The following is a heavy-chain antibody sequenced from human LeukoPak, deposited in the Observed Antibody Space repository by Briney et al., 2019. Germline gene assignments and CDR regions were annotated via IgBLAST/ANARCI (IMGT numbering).Heavy chain of an antibody. Sequence: GGSLRLSCAASGLTFSGFWMHSVRQAPGKGLVWVSSTNRDGSSTYYADSVKGRFTISRDNAKNTLYLQINSLRVEDTAVYFCARDEDVNTALIKRGFDYWGQGTLVTVSS. J-gene: IGHJ4*02. CDR3: ARDEDVNTALIKRGFDY. D-gene: IGHD3-16*01. CDR2: TNRDGSST. CDR1: GLTFSGFW. V-gene: IGHV3-74*01.